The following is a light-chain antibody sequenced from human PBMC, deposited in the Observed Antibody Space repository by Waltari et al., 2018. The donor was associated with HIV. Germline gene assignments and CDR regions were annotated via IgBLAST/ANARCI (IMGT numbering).Light chain of an antibody. CDR2: GAS. CDR3: QQYYTTLWT. V-gene: IGKV4-1*01. Sequence: DIVMTQSPDSLAVSLGERATINCKSSQSVLYSSNNKNYLAWYQQKPGHPPKLLIYGASTRESGVPDGFSGSGSGTDFTRTVSSLQAEDVAVYYCQQYYTTLWTFGQGTKVEIK. CDR1: QSVLYSSNNKNY. J-gene: IGKJ1*01.